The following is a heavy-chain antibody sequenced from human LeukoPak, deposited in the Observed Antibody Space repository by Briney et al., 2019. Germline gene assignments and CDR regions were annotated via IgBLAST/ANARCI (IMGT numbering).Heavy chain of an antibody. D-gene: IGHD6-13*01. CDR1: GFTFSSYA. Sequence: GGSLRLSCAASGFTFSSYAMSWVRQAPGKGLEWVSAISGSGGSTYYADSVKGRFTISRDNSKNTLYLQMNSLRAEDTAVYYCARAAAGSNYYYYYMDVWGKGTTVTVSS. CDR3: ARAAAGSNYYYYYMDV. CDR2: ISGSGGST. J-gene: IGHJ6*03. V-gene: IGHV3-23*01.